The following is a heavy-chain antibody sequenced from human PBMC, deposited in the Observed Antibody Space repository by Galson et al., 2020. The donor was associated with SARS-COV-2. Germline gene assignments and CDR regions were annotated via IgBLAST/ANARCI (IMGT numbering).Heavy chain of an antibody. CDR1: DGSITSGSYF. CDR3: ARGVAY. Sequence: SETLSLTCRVSDGSITSGSYFWNWIRQPAGKGLGWVGRIYSSGNTNYNPSLKSRVTISMDTSKNQFSMNRNSETAADTAIYYCARGVAYWGQGTLVTVSS. D-gene: IGHD3-10*01. CDR2: IYSSGNT. J-gene: IGHJ4*02. V-gene: IGHV4-61*02.